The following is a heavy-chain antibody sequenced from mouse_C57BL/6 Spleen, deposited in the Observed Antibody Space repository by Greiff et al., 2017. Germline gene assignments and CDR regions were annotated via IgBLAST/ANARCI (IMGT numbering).Heavy chain of an antibody. V-gene: IGHV5-17*01. J-gene: IGHJ1*03. Sequence: EVMLVESGGGLVKPGGSLKLSCAASGFTFSDYGMHWVRQAPEKGLEWVAYISSGSSTIYYADTVKGRFTISRDNSKNTLFLQMSSLRSEDTAVYYCAICYGSPYWYFDVWGTGTTVTVSS. CDR2: ISSGSSTI. D-gene: IGHD1-1*01. CDR3: AICYGSPYWYFDV. CDR1: GFTFSDYG.